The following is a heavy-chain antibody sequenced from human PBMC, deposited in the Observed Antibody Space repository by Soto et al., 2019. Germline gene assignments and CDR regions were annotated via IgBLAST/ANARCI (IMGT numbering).Heavy chain of an antibody. D-gene: IGHD3-22*01. CDR1: GGSISSGGYY. CDR2: IYYSGST. CDR3: AREVPWDTYYYDSSGSNIYYFDY. V-gene: IGHV4-31*03. J-gene: IGHJ4*02. Sequence: PSETLSLTCTVSGGSISSGGYYWSWIRQHPGKGLEWIGYIYYSGSTYYNPSLKSRVTISVDTSKNQFSLKLSSVTAADTAVYYCAREVPWDTYYYDSSGSNIYYFDYWGQGTLVTVSS.